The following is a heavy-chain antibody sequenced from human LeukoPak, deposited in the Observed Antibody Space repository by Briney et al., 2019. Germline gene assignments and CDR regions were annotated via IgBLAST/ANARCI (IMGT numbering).Heavy chain of an antibody. CDR2: INLSGSEG. CDR1: GFTLSGLW. V-gene: IGHV3-7*03. Sequence: GGSHRLSCALSGFTLSGLWLSWLRQAPRKGMERVDRINLSGSEGYYGDVVKGRFTNARDNAKNSLYMKINSLRAEDTAVYYCARSSYGSSSSVWGQGTMVTVSS. CDR3: ARSSYGSSSSV. D-gene: IGHD6-6*01. J-gene: IGHJ3*01.